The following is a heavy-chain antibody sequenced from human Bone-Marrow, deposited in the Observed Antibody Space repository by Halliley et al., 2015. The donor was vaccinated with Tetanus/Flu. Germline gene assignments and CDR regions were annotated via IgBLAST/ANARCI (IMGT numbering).Heavy chain of an antibody. CDR1: GYKFINNW. V-gene: IGHV5-51*01. CDR3: ARQSDNWSDPSYSVLDV. CDR2: IYPGDSDT. J-gene: IGHJ6*02. D-gene: IGHD1-20*01. Sequence: QLVQSGAEVKKPGESLKISCKGSGYKFINNWIGWVRQMPGKGLEWMGIIYPGDSDTRYSPSFQGQVTISADKSINTTYLHWSSLKTSATGIYFCARQSDNWSDPSYSVLDVWGQGTPVTVSS.